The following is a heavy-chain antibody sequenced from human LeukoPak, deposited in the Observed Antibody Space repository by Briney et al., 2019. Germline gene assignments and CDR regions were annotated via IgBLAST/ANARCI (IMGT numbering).Heavy chain of an antibody. CDR1: GFTVSSNY. D-gene: IGHD4-17*01. J-gene: IGHJ4*02. V-gene: IGHV3-53*01. CDR2: IYSGGST. CDR3: ARDQYGDYVFNY. Sequence: PGGSLRLSCAASGFTVSSNYMSWVRQAPGKGLEWVSVIYSGGSTYYADSVKGRFTISRDNSKNTLYLQMNSLRAEHTAVYYCARDQYGDYVFNYWGQGTLVTVSS.